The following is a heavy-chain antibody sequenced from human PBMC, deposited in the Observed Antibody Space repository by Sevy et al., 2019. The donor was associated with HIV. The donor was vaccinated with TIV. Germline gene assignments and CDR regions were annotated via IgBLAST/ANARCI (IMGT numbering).Heavy chain of an antibody. V-gene: IGHV4-59*01. J-gene: IGHJ5*02. Sequence: SETLSLTCTVSGGSISSYYWSWIRQPPGKGLEWIGYIYYSGSTNYNPSLKSRVTISVDTSKNQFSLKLSSVTAADTAVYYCARVLYCSSNNCYNEGWFDPWGQGTLVTVSS. CDR3: ARVLYCSSNNCYNEGWFDP. CDR1: GGSISSYY. D-gene: IGHD2-2*02. CDR2: IYYSGST.